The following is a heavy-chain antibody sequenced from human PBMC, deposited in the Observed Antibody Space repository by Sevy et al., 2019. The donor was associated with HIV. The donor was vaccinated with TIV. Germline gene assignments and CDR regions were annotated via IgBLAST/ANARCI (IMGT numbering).Heavy chain of an antibody. Sequence: SETLSLTCTVSGDSVSTSNKFWGWIRQPPGKGREWIGSIHLTLSTFYNPSLKSRVVISEDTSKNQFSLRVSSVSAADTAVYYCARTKDGVGSAQGGSTSYPDAGDHYFDRWGRGTLVTVSS. D-gene: IGHD2-15*01. CDR2: IHLTLST. J-gene: IGHJ4*02. V-gene: IGHV4-39*01. CDR1: GDSVSTSNKF. CDR3: ARTKDGVGSAQGGSTSYPDAGDHYFDR.